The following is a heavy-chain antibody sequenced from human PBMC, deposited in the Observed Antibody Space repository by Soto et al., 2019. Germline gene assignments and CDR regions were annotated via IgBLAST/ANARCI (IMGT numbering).Heavy chain of an antibody. CDR3: ARARGITGTFDY. D-gene: IGHD1-20*01. J-gene: IGHJ4*02. V-gene: IGHV4-59*01. Sequence: SETLSLTCTVSGGSISSYYWSWIRQPPGKGLEWIGYIYYSGSTNYNPSLKSRVTISVDTSKNQFSLKLSSVTAADTAVYYCARARGITGTFDYWGQGTLVTVSS. CDR1: GGSISSYY. CDR2: IYYSGST.